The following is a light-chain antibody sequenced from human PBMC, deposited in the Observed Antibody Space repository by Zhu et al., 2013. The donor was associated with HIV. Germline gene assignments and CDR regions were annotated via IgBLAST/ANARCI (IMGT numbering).Light chain of an antibody. CDR1: SSDVGGYSY. V-gene: IGLV2-14*01. Sequence: QSALTQPASVSGSPGQSITISCTGTSSDVGGYSYVSWYQHHPGKAPKLMIYEVNNRPSGVSNRFSGSKSGNTASLTISGLQAEDEADYYCAAWDDSLSGPVFGGGTKLTVL. CDR2: EVN. CDR3: AAWDDSLSGPV. J-gene: IGLJ2*01.